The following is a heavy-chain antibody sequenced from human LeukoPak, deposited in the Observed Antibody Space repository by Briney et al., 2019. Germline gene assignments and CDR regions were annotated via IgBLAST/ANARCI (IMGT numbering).Heavy chain of an antibody. CDR3: ARYSIAAADL. Sequence: ASVKVSCKASGYTFTGYYMHWVRQAPGQGLEGMGWINTKSGGKNYAQKFQGRVIMNREKKIRKAYMEMSRLTYDETAVYYCARYSIAAADLWRRGTLVTVSS. D-gene: IGHD6-13*01. CDR1: GYTFTGYY. J-gene: IGHJ5*02. V-gene: IGHV1-2*02. CDR2: INTKSGGK.